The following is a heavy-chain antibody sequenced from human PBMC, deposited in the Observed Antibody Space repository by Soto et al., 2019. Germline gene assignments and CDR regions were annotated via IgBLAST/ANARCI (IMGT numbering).Heavy chain of an antibody. D-gene: IGHD4-17*01. CDR1: GGSFSGYY. CDR3: ARLYGDSYFDY. CDR2: INHSGST. Sequence: SETLSLTCAVYGGSFSGYYWSWIRQPPGKGLEWIGEINHSGSTNYNPSLKSRVTISVDTSKNQFSLKLSSVTAADTAVYYCARLYGDSYFDYWGQGTLVTVS. J-gene: IGHJ4*02. V-gene: IGHV4-34*01.